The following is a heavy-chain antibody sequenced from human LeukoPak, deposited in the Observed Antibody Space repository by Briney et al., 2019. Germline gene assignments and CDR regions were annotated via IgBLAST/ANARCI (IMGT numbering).Heavy chain of an antibody. CDR2: INSDGSTT. CDR3: AGADYTTSKIIH. Sequence: PGGSLRLSCAGSGFTFSSYWMFWVRQAPGKGLLWVSRINSDGSTTNYADSVKGRFTISRDNAKNTLYLQMNSLRAEDTAVYYCAGADYTTSKIIHWGQGTLVTVSS. J-gene: IGHJ4*02. CDR1: GFTFSSYW. D-gene: IGHD2-2*02. V-gene: IGHV3-74*01.